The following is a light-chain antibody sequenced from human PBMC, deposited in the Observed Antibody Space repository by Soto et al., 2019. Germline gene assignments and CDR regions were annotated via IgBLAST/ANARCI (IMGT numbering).Light chain of an antibody. V-gene: IGLV2-14*01. CDR1: SSDVGDYDY. Sequence: QSALTKPAGVSVSPGRSITISCTGTSSDVGDYDYVSWYQQHPGKAPKLMIYEVSNRPSGVSNRFSGSKSGNTASLTIAGLQTEDEADYYCSSYTASGTLPYVFGTGTKVTVL. CDR3: SSYTASGTLPYV. CDR2: EVS. J-gene: IGLJ1*01.